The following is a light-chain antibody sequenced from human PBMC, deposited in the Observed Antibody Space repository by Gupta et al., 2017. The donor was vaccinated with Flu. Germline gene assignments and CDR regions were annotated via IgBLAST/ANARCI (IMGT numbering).Light chain of an antibody. CDR3: QQYGISPFT. CDR1: WHVNSKY. V-gene: IGKV3-20*01. Sequence: ILSTQTPHTLSLSTWERATPSCRASWHVNSKYVAWYQQRPGQAPRLLIYGASTRADGIPDRFSGSGSGTEFTLSISVLEPEDFAVYYCQQYGISPFTFGHGTKVDIK. J-gene: IGKJ3*01. CDR2: GAS.